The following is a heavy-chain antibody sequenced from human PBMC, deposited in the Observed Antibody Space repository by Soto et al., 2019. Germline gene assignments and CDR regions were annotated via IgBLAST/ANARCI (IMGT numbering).Heavy chain of an antibody. CDR3: VREGEMPYYYYGLDV. CDR1: GYTFTTYG. CDR2: ISGYNGHT. V-gene: IGHV1-18*01. D-gene: IGHD3-16*01. J-gene: IGHJ6*02. Sequence: QVQLVQSGAEVRKPGASVKVSCKASGYTFTTYGISWVRQAPGQGLEWMGWISGYNGHTKYAQKFQGRVTMTTDTSXRKVYMDLRSRRSDDTAVYYCVREGEMPYYYYGLDVWGQGTTVTVSS.